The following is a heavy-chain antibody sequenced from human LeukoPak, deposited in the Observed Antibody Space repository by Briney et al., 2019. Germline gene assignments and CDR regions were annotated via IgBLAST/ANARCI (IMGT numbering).Heavy chain of an antibody. D-gene: IGHD6-19*01. CDR3: ARVRRNSSGWFNLAFDI. J-gene: IGHJ3*02. CDR1: GGSISSYY. V-gene: IGHV4-59*01. CDR2: IYYSGST. Sequence: PSETLSLTCTVSGGSISSYYWTWIRQPPGKGLEWIGYIYYSGSTNYNPSLKSRVTISVDTSKNQFSLKLSSVTAADTAVYYCARVRRNSSGWFNLAFDIWGQGTMVTVSS.